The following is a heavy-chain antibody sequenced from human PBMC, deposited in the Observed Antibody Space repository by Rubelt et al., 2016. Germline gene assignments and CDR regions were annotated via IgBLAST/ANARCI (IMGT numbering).Heavy chain of an antibody. CDR2: IYHSGST. J-gene: IGHJ6*03. CDR3: ARVVGYYDILTGDWGYYYMDV. Sequence: GIYHSGSTYYNPSLKSRVTISVDTSKNQFSLKLSPVTAADTAVYYCARVVGYYDILTGDWGYYYMDVWGKGTTVTVSS. V-gene: IGHV4-38-2*02. D-gene: IGHD3-9*01.